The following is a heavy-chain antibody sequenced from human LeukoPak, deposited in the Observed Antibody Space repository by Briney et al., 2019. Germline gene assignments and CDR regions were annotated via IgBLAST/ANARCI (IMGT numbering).Heavy chain of an antibody. J-gene: IGHJ3*01. D-gene: IGHD3-22*01. V-gene: IGHV3-30-3*01. CDR3: AREGNYYDTTRDAFDF. CDR2: ISYDAGDK. CDR1: GFTFSKYA. Sequence: PGRSLRLSCAASGFTFSKYAMHWVRQAPGKGLEWVALISYDAGDKRYADSVRGRFTISRDNSKNTMYLQMDSLRTGDTAVYSCAREGNYYDTTRDAFDFWGQGTMVTVSS.